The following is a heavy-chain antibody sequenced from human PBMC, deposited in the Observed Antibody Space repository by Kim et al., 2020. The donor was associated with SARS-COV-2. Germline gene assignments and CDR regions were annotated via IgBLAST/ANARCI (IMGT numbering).Heavy chain of an antibody. Sequence: SVKVSCKASGGTFSSYAISWVRQAPGQGLEWMGGIIPIFGTANYAQKFQGRVTITADESTSTAYMELSSLRSEDTAVYYCARDVDYYDTLLNDAFDIWGQGTMVTVSS. CDR1: GGTFSSYA. J-gene: IGHJ3*02. V-gene: IGHV1-69*13. D-gene: IGHD3-22*01. CDR3: ARDVDYYDTLLNDAFDI. CDR2: IIPIFGTA.